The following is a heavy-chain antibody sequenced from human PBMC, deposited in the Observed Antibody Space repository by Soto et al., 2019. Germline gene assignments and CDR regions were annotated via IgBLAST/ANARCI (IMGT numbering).Heavy chain of an antibody. CDR2: IYSSGSP. D-gene: IGHD3-3*01. CDR3: VRRDLLASGYYINFAD. V-gene: IGHV4-59*01. CDR1: GGSISSYY. J-gene: IGHJ4*02. Sequence: PSETLSLTCTVSGGSISSYYWSWIRQPPGKGLEWIGYIYSSGSPNYNPSLKSRVTISVDTSKNQFSMKLSSVTAADTAVYYCVRRDLLASGYYINFADWGQGTLVTVSS.